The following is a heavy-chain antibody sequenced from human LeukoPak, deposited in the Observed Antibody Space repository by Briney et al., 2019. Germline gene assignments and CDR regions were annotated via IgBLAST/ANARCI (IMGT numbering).Heavy chain of an antibody. CDR3: ARRAGAYSHPYDY. V-gene: IGHV3-21*04. D-gene: IGHD4/OR15-4a*01. J-gene: IGHJ4*02. CDR1: GFTFSNYN. CDR2: ISSSSSYI. Sequence: GGSLRLSCAASGFTFSNYNMNWVRQAPGKGLEWVSSISSSSSYIYYVDSVKGRFTISRDNAKNSLYLQMHSLRAEDTAVYYCARRAGAYSHPYDYWGQGTLVTVSS.